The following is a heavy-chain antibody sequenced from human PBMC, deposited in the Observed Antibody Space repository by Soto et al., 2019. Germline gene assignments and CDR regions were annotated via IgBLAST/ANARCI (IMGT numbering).Heavy chain of an antibody. CDR1: GGTFSNSG. CDR3: ARGSERAAAGSDY. D-gene: IGHD6-13*01. J-gene: IGHJ4*02. V-gene: IGHV1-69*13. Sequence: AASVKVSCNASGGTFSNSGISWVRQAPGQGLEWMGGIIPIFDTTNYAQKLQGRITIIADESTNTVYMELSNLRSADTGVYYCARGSERAAAGSDYWAQGTLVTVSS. CDR2: IIPIFDTT.